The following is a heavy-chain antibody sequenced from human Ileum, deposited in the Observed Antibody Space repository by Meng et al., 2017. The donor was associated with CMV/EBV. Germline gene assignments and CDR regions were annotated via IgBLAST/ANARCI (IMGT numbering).Heavy chain of an antibody. CDR2: ISYDGSKT. CDR1: GFTFRRQA. V-gene: IGHV3-30-3*01. J-gene: IGHJ4*02. D-gene: IGHD5-18*01. Sequence: EASGFTFRRQATTWGRQSPGKGLEWMSVISYDGSKTYFADSVKGRFTISRDNSKNTLFLQMNDLRAADTAVYYCARDPRGYGYGLFDYWGLGTLVTV. CDR3: ARDPRGYGYGLFDY.